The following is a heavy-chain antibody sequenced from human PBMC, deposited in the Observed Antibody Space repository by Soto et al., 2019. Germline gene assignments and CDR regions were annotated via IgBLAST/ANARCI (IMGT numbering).Heavy chain of an antibody. J-gene: IGHJ6*02. V-gene: IGHV3-7*04. Sequence: GGPLRLSCAASGFTLSSYWMSWVRQATGKGLEWVANIKQDGSEKYYVDSVKGRFTTSRDNAKNSLYLQMNSLRAEDTAVYYCARFYYDSSGYLPSPYYYYYGMDVWGQGTTVTVS. CDR3: ARFYYDSSGYLPSPYYYYYGMDV. D-gene: IGHD3-22*01. CDR1: GFTLSSYW. CDR2: IKQDGSEK.